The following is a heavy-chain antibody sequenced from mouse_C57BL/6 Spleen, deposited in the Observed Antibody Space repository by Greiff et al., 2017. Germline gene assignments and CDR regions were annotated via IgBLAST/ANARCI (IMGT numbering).Heavy chain of an antibody. D-gene: IGHD2-4*01. CDR3: ARHEERVYYDYDGYFDY. V-gene: IGHV1-62-2*01. CDR2: FYPGSGSI. Sequence: VQLQQSGAELVKPGASVKLSCKASGYTFTEYTIHWVKQRSGQGLEWIGWFYPGSGSIKYNEKFKDKATLTADKSSSTVYMELSRLTSEDSAVXFCARHEERVYYDYDGYFDYWGQGTTLTVSS. J-gene: IGHJ2*01. CDR1: GYTFTEYT.